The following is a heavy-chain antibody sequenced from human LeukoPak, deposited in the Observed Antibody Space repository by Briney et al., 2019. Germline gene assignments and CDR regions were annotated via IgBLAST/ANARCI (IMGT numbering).Heavy chain of an antibody. CDR3: ARVRDGYNYGSNWFDA. J-gene: IGHJ5*02. V-gene: IGHV1-2*02. Sequence: VASVTVSCKASGYTFTDYYMHWVRQAPGQGLEWMGWINANSGGTNYAQKFQGRVTMTRDTSISTADMELSRLRSDDTAVYYCARVRDGYNYGSNWFDAWGQGILVTVSS. CDR1: GYTFTDYY. D-gene: IGHD5-18*01. CDR2: INANSGGT.